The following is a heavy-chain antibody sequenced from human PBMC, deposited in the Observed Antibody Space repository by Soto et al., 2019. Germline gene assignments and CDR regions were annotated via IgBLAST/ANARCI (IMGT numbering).Heavy chain of an antibody. Sequence: SLRLSCAVSGFICSSYDISWVRQAPGKGLEWVSTILVGGSTHYEDAVKGRFTISRDTSKNTVYLQMNSLTAGDTAVYYCAKATATSGGAFEIYGQGTMVTVSS. D-gene: IGHD1-1*01. CDR3: AKATATSGGAFEI. CDR2: ILVGGST. V-gene: IGHV3-23*01. J-gene: IGHJ3*02. CDR1: GFICSSYD.